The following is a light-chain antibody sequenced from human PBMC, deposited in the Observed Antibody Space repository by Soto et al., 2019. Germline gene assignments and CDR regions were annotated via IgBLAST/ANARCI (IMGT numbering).Light chain of an antibody. CDR3: QQRSNWPRT. V-gene: IGKV3D-20*02. J-gene: IGKJ1*01. CDR1: QTVNNNY. Sequence: ELVLTQSPGTLSLSPGERATLSCRASQTVNNNYLAWYQQIPGQAPRLLISGASGRATGIPARFSGSGSGTDFTLTISSLEPEDFAVYYCQQRSNWPRTFGQGTKVDIK. CDR2: GAS.